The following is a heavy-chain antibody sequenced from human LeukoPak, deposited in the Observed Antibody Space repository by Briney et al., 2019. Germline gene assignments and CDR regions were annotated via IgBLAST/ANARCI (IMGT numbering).Heavy chain of an antibody. J-gene: IGHJ4*02. CDR3: ARDGGSTVRYCSGGSCYFYPDY. V-gene: IGHV3-30-3*01. D-gene: IGHD2-15*01. CDR1: GFTFSSYA. Sequence: GGSLRLSCAASGFTFSSYAMHWVRQAPGKGLEWVAVISYDGSNKYYADSVKGRFTISRDNSKNTLYLQMNSLRAEDTAVYYCARDGGSTVRYCSGGSCYFYPDYWGQGTLVTVSS. CDR2: ISYDGSNK.